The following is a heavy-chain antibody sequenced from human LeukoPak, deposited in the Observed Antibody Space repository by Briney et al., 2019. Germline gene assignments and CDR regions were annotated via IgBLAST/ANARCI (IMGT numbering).Heavy chain of an antibody. D-gene: IGHD3-22*01. CDR3: ARLKYYDSTGYSPGYYMDV. J-gene: IGHJ6*03. CDR1: GGSIINYY. CDR2: IYITGST. Sequence: SETLSLTCTVSGGSIINYYWSWIRQSAGTGLEWVGRIYITGSTTYNPSLQSRLSMSVDTSKNQFSLRLRSVSAADTAVYYCARLKYYDSTGYSPGYYMDVWGKGSTVTVSS. V-gene: IGHV4-4*07.